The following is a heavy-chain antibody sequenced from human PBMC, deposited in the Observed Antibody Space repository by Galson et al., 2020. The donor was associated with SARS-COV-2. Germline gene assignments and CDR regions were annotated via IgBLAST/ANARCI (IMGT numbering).Heavy chain of an antibody. Sequence: TGGSLSLSCAASGFTFDDYAMHWVRQAPGKGLEWVSGISWNSGSIGYADSVKGRFTISRDNAKNSLYLQMNSLRAEDTALYYCAKDMGYGRDGYTGFDYWGQGTLVTVSS. CDR3: AKDMGYGRDGYTGFDY. J-gene: IGHJ4*02. D-gene: IGHD5-12*01. V-gene: IGHV3-9*01. CDR2: ISWNSGSI. CDR1: GFTFDDYA.